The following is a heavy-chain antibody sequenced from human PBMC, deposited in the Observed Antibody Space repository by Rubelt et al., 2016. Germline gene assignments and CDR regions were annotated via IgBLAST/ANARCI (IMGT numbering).Heavy chain of an antibody. CDR2: IRSKANSYAT. V-gene: IGHV3-73*01. Sequence: GKGLEWVGRIRSKANSYATAYAASVKGRFTISRDDSKNAAYLQMNSLKTEDTAVYYCTTDLGPDYYFDYWGQGTLVTVSS. J-gene: IGHJ4*02. D-gene: IGHD3-16*01. CDR3: TTDLGPDYYFDY.